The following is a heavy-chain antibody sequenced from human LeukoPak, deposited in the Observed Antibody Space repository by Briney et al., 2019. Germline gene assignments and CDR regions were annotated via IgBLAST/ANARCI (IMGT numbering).Heavy chain of an antibody. J-gene: IGHJ5*02. Sequence: SETLSLTCTLSGGSINNGYYYWSRIRQHPGKGLEWIGYIYYSGSTYYNPSLKSRVTISVETSKTQFSLKLSSVTAADTAVYYCARAPSDSWFDPWGQGTLVTVSS. V-gene: IGHV4-31*03. CDR2: IYYSGST. D-gene: IGHD2-21*02. CDR3: ARAPSDSWFDP. CDR1: GGSINNGYYY.